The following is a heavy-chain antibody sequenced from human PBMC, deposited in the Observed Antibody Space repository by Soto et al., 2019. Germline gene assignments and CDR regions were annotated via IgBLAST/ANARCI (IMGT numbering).Heavy chain of an antibody. Sequence: QVQLVQSGAEVKKPGASVKVSCKASGYTFTSYGISWVRQAPGQGLEWMGWISAYNGNTNYAQKLQGRVTMTTDTYTSTAYMELRSLRSDDTAVYYCARAGYYDSSGYYRQYYFDYWGQGTLVTVAS. J-gene: IGHJ4*02. D-gene: IGHD3-22*01. CDR1: GYTFTSYG. CDR3: ARAGYYDSSGYYRQYYFDY. CDR2: ISAYNGNT. V-gene: IGHV1-18*01.